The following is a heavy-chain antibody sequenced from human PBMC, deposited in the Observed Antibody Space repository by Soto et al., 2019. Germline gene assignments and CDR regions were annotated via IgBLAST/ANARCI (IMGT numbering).Heavy chain of an antibody. D-gene: IGHD3-3*01. V-gene: IGHV5-51*01. CDR2: IYPGDPDT. CDR1: GYRFNNYW. J-gene: IGHJ5*02. Sequence: GESLKISCKGSGYRFNNYWVGWVRQMPGKGLEWMGIIYPGDPDTRYSPSFQGQVTISADKSINTAYLQWSSLKASDTAMYYCARESRFLEWLSLNWFDPWGQGTLVTVSS. CDR3: ARESRFLEWLSLNWFDP.